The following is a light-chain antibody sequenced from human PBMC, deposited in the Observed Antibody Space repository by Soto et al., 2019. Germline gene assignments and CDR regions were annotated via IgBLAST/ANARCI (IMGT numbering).Light chain of an antibody. Sequence: DIQMTQSPSSLSASVGDTVTITCRASQDISNSLAWYQQKPGKLPDLLIYAASTLQSGVPSRFSGSGSGTDFTLTISSLQPEDVATYYCQEYLSPPFTFGPGTKVDFK. V-gene: IGKV1-27*01. J-gene: IGKJ3*01. CDR3: QEYLSPPFT. CDR1: QDISNS. CDR2: AAS.